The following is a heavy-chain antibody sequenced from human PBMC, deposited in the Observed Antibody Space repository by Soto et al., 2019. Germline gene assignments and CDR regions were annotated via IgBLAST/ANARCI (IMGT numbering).Heavy chain of an antibody. V-gene: IGHV1-69*13. J-gene: IGHJ4*02. Sequence: SVKVSCKASGGTFSSYAISWVRQAPGQGPEWMGGIIPIFGTANYAQKFQGRVTITADESTSTAYMELSSLRSEDTAVYYCARGIRRWLQLGNFDYWGQGTLVTVSS. CDR1: GGTFSSYA. CDR3: ARGIRRWLQLGNFDY. D-gene: IGHD5-12*01. CDR2: IIPIFGTA.